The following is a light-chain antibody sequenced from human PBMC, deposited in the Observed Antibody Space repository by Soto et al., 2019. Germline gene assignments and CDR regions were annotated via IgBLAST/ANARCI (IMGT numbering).Light chain of an antibody. V-gene: IGKV1-5*03. CDR1: QTISSW. J-gene: IGKJ4*01. CDR2: KAS. Sequence: PPPESGSDRDRIPITCLASQTISSWVAWYQQKPGKAPKLLIYKASSLKSGVPSRFSGSASGTEFTLTISSLQPEDFATYYCQQDNNYPRAFGRGTKVDIK. CDR3: QQDNNYPRA.